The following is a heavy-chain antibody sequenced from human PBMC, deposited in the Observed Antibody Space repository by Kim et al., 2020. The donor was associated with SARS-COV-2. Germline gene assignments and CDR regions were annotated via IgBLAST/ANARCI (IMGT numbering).Heavy chain of an antibody. D-gene: IGHD6-19*01. Sequence: SVKVSCKASGGTFSSYTISWVRQAPGQGLEWMGRIIPILGIANYAQKFQGRVTITADKSTSTAYMELSSLRSEDTAVYYCARDPFWNPYSSGPADYFQHWGQGTLVTVSS. CDR2: IIPILGIA. CDR3: ARDPFWNPYSSGPADYFQH. J-gene: IGHJ1*01. CDR1: GGTFSSYT. V-gene: IGHV1-69*04.